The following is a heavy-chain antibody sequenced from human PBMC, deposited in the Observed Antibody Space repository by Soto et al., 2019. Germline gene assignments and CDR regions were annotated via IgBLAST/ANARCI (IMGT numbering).Heavy chain of an antibody. CDR1: GYSCISYW. CDR2: IDPSDSYT. V-gene: IGHV5-10-1*01. D-gene: IGHD6-19*01. J-gene: IGHJ6*03. CDR3: ARQTSYSSVYMDV. Sequence: GESLQISSKGSGYSCISYWISWVRQIPGKGLEWMGRIDPSDSYTNYSPSFQGHVTISADKSISTAYLQWSSLKASDTAMYYCARQTSYSSVYMDVWGQGTTVTVSS.